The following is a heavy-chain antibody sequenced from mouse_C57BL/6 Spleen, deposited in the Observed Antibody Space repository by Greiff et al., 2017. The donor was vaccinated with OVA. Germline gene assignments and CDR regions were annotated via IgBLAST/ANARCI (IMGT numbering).Heavy chain of an antibody. V-gene: IGHV1-76*01. Sequence: VQLVESGAELVRPGASVKLSCKASGYTFTDYYINWVKQRPGQGLEWIARIYPGSGNTYYNEKFKGKATLTAEKSSSTAYMQLSSLTSEDSAVYFCARNHGSSYAMDYWGQGTSVTVSS. D-gene: IGHD1-1*01. CDR2: IYPGSGNT. CDR3: ARNHGSSYAMDY. J-gene: IGHJ4*01. CDR1: GYTFTDYY.